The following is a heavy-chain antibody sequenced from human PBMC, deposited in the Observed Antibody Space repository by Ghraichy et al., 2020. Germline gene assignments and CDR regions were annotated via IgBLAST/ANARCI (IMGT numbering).Heavy chain of an antibody. D-gene: IGHD3-16*01. CDR1: GYSISSGYY. CDR3: ARGRAVITFFFFDS. Sequence: SETLSLTCTVSGYSISSGYYWGWIRQPPGKGLEWFANIYHSGSTYYNPSLKSRVTISIDRSKNQFSLKLSSVTAADTSVYYCARGRAVITFFFFDSWVQGTLVPVSS. J-gene: IGHJ4*02. CDR2: IYHSGST. V-gene: IGHV4-38-2*02.